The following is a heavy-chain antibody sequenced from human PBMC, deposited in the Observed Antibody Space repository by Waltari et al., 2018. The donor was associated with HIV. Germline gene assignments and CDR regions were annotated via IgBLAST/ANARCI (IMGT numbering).Heavy chain of an antibody. D-gene: IGHD3-3*01. CDR1: GGSISSSSYY. CDR2: IYYSGVT. J-gene: IGHJ4*02. CDR3: ARHGNDFWSGYHYYFDY. V-gene: IGHV4-39*01. Sequence: QLQLQESGPGLVKPSETLSLTCTVSGGSISSSSYYWGWIRQPPGKGLEWIGRIYYSGVTYDNPSLKSRVTISVDTSKNQFSLKLSSVTAADTAVYYCARHGNDFWSGYHYYFDYWGQGTLVTVSS.